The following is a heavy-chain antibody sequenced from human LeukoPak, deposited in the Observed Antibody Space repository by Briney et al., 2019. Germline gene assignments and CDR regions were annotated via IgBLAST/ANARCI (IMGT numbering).Heavy chain of an antibody. Sequence: SETLSLTCTVSGASIDSYSCNWLRQPAGKGLEWFGRICTSGTINYNPSLKSRVTMSVDTSKNQFSLKLSSVTAADTAVYYCARGSVAGTGGLSEFDYWGQGTLVTVSS. CDR3: ARGSVAGTGGLSEFDY. V-gene: IGHV4-4*07. J-gene: IGHJ4*02. D-gene: IGHD6-19*01. CDR2: ICTSGTI. CDR1: GASIDSYS.